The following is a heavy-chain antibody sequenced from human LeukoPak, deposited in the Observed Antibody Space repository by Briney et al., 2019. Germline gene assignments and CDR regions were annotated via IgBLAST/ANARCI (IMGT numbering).Heavy chain of an antibody. Sequence: ASVKVPCKASGYTFTSYGISWVRQAPGQGLEWMGWISAYNGNTNYAQKLQGRVTMTTDTSTSTAYMELRSLRSDDTAVYYCARERQLWSDFDYWGQGTLVTVSS. V-gene: IGHV1-18*01. J-gene: IGHJ4*02. D-gene: IGHD5-18*01. CDR3: ARERQLWSDFDY. CDR1: GYTFTSYG. CDR2: ISAYNGNT.